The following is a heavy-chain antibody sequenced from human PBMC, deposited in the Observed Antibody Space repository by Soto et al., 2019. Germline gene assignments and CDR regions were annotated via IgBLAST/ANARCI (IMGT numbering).Heavy chain of an antibody. Sequence: GGSLRLSCAASGFTFSSYAMSWVRQAPGKGLEWVSAISGSGGSTYYADSVKGRFTISRDNSKNTLYLQMNSLRAEDTAVYYCAKSTSSDSYGYGWWDDYYYGMDVWGQGTTVTVSS. D-gene: IGHD5-18*01. CDR3: AKSTSSDSYGYGWWDDYYYGMDV. CDR2: ISGSGGST. J-gene: IGHJ6*02. CDR1: GFTFSSYA. V-gene: IGHV3-23*01.